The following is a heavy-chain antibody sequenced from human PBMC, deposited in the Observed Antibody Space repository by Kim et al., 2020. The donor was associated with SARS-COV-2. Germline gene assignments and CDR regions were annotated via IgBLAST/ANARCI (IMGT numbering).Heavy chain of an antibody. D-gene: IGHD2-21*01. CDR3: ASGPGRDCLHNDY. CDR1: GFSFRSYR. J-gene: IGHJ4*02. CDR2: LNGNGSST. Sequence: GGSLRLSCAASGFSFRSYRMHWVCQAPGKGLEWVSRLNGNGSSTSYGDSVKGRFTISRDNAKNTVYLQMNSLRVEDTAVYYCASGPGRDCLHNDYWGQGTLVTVSS. V-gene: IGHV3-74*01.